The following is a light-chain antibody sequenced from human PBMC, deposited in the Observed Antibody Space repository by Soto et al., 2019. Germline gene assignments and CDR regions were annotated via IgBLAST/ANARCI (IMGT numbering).Light chain of an antibody. CDR3: AAWDDSLRGVV. CDR2: YDD. J-gene: IGLJ2*01. Sequence: QLVLTQPPSVSEAPRQRVTISCSGRRSNIGNNAVNWYQQFPGKAPKLLIYYDDLLPSGVSDRFSGSKSGTSASLAISGLQSEDEADYYCAAWDDSLRGVVFGGGTKLTVL. CDR1: RSNIGNNA. V-gene: IGLV1-36*01.